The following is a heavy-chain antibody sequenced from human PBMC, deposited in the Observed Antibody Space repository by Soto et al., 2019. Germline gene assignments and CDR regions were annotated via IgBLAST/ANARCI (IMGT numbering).Heavy chain of an antibody. Sequence: XETLSLTCTVSGGSISSYDWSWIRQPPGKGLEWIGYIYYSGSTNYNPSLKSRVTISADTSKNQFSLKLSSVTDADTAVYYCARSVATTQRDYYYYGMDFWGQGTTVTVSS. CDR2: IYYSGST. CDR1: GGSISSYD. V-gene: IGHV4-59*01. J-gene: IGHJ6*02. CDR3: ARSVATTQRDYYYYGMDF. D-gene: IGHD5-12*01.